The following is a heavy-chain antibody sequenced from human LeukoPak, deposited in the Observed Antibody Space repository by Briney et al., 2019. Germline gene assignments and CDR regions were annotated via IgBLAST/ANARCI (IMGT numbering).Heavy chain of an antibody. CDR1: GGSISSSSYY. Sequence: SETLSLTCTVSGGSISSSSYYWGWIRQPPGKGLEWIGSIYYSGSTYYNPSLNSRVTISVDTSKNQFSLKLSSVTAADTAVYYCARPDHERSGPGLFQHWGQGTLVTVSS. CDR3: ARPDHERSGPGLFQH. J-gene: IGHJ1*01. V-gene: IGHV4-39*01. CDR2: IYYSGST. D-gene: IGHD3-3*01.